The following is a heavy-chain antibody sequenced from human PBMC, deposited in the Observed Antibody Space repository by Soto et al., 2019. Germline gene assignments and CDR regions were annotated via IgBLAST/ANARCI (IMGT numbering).Heavy chain of an antibody. CDR2: FRTSGDGGTT. J-gene: IGHJ4*02. CDR1: GFAFISYS. V-gene: IGHV3-23*01. D-gene: IGHD3-22*01. Sequence: GGSLRLSCAASGFAFISYSIIWVGHSPFKGLEWVSGFRTSGDGGTTYYADSVKGRFTISRDNAKNSLYLQMNSLRAEDTAVYYCARVYYYDSSAYYFDYWGQGTLVTVSS. CDR3: ARVYYYDSSAYYFDY.